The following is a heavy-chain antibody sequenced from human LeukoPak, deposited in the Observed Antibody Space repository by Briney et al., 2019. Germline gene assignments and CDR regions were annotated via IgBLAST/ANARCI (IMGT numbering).Heavy chain of an antibody. D-gene: IGHD3-22*01. CDR3: ARGRYYYDSSGNHVGRRAFDI. CDR2: INHSGST. CDR1: GGSISSGGYY. J-gene: IGHJ3*02. V-gene: IGHV4-39*07. Sequence: PSETLSLTCTVSGGSISSGGYYWSWIRQPPGKGLEWIGEINHSGSTNYNPSLKSRVTISVDTSKNQFSLKLSSVTAADTAVYYCARGRYYYDSSGNHVGRRAFDIWGQGTMVTVSS.